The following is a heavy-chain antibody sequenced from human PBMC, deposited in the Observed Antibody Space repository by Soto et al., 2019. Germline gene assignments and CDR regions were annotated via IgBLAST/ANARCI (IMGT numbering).Heavy chain of an antibody. V-gene: IGHV2-5*01. Sequence: SGPTLVNPTQTLTLTCTFSGFSLSTSGVGVGWIRQPPGKALEWLALIYWNDDKRYSPSLKSRLTITKDTSKNQVVLTMTNMDPVDTATYYCAHRRLGIAVAGPSFDYWGQGTLVTVSS. D-gene: IGHD6-19*01. J-gene: IGHJ4*02. CDR3: AHRRLGIAVAGPSFDY. CDR2: IYWNDDK. CDR1: GFSLSTSGVG.